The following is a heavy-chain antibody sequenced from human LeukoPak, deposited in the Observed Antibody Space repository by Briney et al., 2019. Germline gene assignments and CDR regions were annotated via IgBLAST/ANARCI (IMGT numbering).Heavy chain of an antibody. CDR2: IYYSGST. CDR3: ARGQADDYYYYGMDV. V-gene: IGHV4-59*06. D-gene: IGHD6-13*01. CDR1: GGSFSGYY. J-gene: IGHJ6*02. Sequence: SETLSLTCAVYGGSFSGYYWSWIRQPAGKGLEWIGYIYYSGSTYYNPSLKSRVTISVDTSKNQFSLKLSSVTAADTAVYYCARGQADDYYYYGMDVWGQGTTVTVSS.